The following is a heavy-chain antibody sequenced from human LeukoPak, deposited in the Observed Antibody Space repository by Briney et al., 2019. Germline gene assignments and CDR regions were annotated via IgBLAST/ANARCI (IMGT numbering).Heavy chain of an antibody. Sequence: SGGSLRLSCAASGFTFDDYAMHWVRQAPGKGLEWVSVIYSGGTIYYADSVKGRFTISRDNSKNTLYLQMNSLKAEDTAVYYCAREGSYDGSTMWYFDYWGQGTLVTVSS. CDR2: IYSGGTI. V-gene: IGHV3-53*01. CDR1: GFTFDDYA. J-gene: IGHJ4*02. D-gene: IGHD3-22*01. CDR3: AREGSYDGSTMWYFDY.